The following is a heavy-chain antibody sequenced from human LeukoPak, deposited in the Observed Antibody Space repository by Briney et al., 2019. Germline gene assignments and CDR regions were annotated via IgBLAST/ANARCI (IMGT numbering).Heavy chain of an antibody. J-gene: IGHJ3*02. D-gene: IGHD3-10*01. V-gene: IGHV3-23*01. Sequence: GGSLRLSCSASGFRLSSYGMSWVRQAPGKGLEWVSGISDSGEHTHYADSVKGRFSISRDNSKNTLYLQMNSLRAEDTAVYYCAKTRGVVRTPDAFDIWGQGTMVTVSS. CDR1: GFRLSSYG. CDR3: AKTRGVVRTPDAFDI. CDR2: ISDSGEHT.